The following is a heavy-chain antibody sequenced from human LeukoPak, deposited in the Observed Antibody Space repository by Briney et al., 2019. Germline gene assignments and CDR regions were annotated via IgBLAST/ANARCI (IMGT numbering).Heavy chain of an antibody. D-gene: IGHD5-24*01. V-gene: IGHV3-21*01. J-gene: IGHJ3*02. CDR3: ARERDASDAFDI. CDR2: ISSSSSYI. Sequence: NPGGSLRLSCAASGFTFSSYSMDWVRQAPGKGLEWVSSISSSSSYIYYADSVKSRFTISRDNAKNSLYLQMNSLRAEDTAVYYCARERDASDAFDIWGQGTMVTVSS. CDR1: GFTFSSYS.